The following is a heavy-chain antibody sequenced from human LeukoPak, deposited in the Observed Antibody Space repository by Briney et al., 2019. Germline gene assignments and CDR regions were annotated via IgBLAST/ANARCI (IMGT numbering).Heavy chain of an antibody. CDR3: ARSDPYYYMDV. V-gene: IGHV4-34*01. J-gene: IGHJ6*03. CDR2: INDSGST. Sequence: PSETLSLTCAVYGGSFSGHYWSWIRQPPGKGLEWIGEINDSGSTSYNPSLKSRVTISVDTSKNQFSLKLSSVTAADTAEYYCARSDPYYYMDVWGKGTTVTVSS. CDR1: GGSFSGHY.